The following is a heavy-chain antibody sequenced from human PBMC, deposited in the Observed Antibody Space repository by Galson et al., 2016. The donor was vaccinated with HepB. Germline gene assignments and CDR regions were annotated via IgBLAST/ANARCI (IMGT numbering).Heavy chain of an antibody. J-gene: IGHJ6*02. CDR3: ARGRGVDV. V-gene: IGHV3-7*03. CDR2: IKQDGSEK. CDR1: GFTFSSYS. Sequence: SLRLSCAASGFTFSSYSMTWVRQAPGKGLEWVANIKQDGSEKYYVDSVKGRFTISRDNAKNSLYLQMNSLRGEDTAVYYCARGRGVDVWGQGTRSPSP.